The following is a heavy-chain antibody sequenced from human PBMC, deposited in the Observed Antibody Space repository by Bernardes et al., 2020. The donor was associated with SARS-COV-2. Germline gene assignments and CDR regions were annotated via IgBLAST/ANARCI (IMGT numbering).Heavy chain of an antibody. J-gene: IGHJ3*01. V-gene: IGHV3-72*01. CDR2: TRTKAKSYST. CDR3: ARGSRSFDR. D-gene: IGHD1-26*01. CDR1: EFTFSDYY. Sequence: GSLRLSCAASEFTFSDYYMDWVRQAPGKGLEWVARTRTKAKSYSTEYAASVRGRFTISRDDSTNSLYLQMNNLKTEDTAVYYCARGSRSFDRWGQGTMVTVSS.